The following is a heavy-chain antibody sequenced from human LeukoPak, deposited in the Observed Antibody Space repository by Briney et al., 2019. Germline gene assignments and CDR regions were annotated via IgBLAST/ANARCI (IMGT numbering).Heavy chain of an antibody. D-gene: IGHD2/OR15-2a*01. CDR1: GGSISGNSHN. CDR2: IYYSGNP. Sequence: SGTLSLTCTVSGGSISGNSHNWGWVRQPPGKGLEWIGSIYYSGNPFYNWTLKSRVTVSVDTSKNQFSLKMDSMTAADTAVYYCASQSDFFDSWGQGAQVTVSS. V-gene: IGHV4-39*01. J-gene: IGHJ4*02. CDR3: ASQSDFFDS.